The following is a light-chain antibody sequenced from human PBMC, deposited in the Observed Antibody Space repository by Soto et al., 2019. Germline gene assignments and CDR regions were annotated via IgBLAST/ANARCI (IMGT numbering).Light chain of an antibody. V-gene: IGKV3-20*01. CDR1: QSVSNNY. J-gene: IGKJ2*01. CDR2: GAS. Sequence: EIVLTQSPGTLSLSPGERATLSCRASQSVSNNYLAWYQQKPGQAPRLLIYGASNRATGIPDRFSGSGSGTDFTLTIFSLQPEDFATYYCLQDYNYPVTFGQGTKVDIK. CDR3: LQDYNYPVT.